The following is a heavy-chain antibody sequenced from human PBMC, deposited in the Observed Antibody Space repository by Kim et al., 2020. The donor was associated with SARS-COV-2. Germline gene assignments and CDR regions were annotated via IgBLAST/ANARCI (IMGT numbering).Heavy chain of an antibody. J-gene: IGHJ5*02. CDR1: GFIFSNYE. Sequence: GGSLRLSCAASGFIFSNYEMNWVRQAPGKGLEWVSYICGSGRTTYYADSVKGRFIISRDNAENSLYLQMNSLRAEDTAVYYCTRSTSGTSWGQGTLVTVS. V-gene: IGHV3-48*03. D-gene: IGHD1-26*01. CDR3: TRSTSGTS. CDR2: ICGSGRTT.